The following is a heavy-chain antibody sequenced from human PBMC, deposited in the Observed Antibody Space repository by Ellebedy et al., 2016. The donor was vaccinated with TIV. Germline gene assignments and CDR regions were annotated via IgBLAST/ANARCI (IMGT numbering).Heavy chain of an antibody. D-gene: IGHD3-10*01. V-gene: IGHV1-2*02. Sequence: AASVKVSCKDSGYTFTGYNMHWVRQAPGQGPEWMGWINTKSGDTNYEKTFQGRVTMTRDTTISTAYMELSRRRSDDTAVYYCARGYYYGSGGWFDPWGQGTLVTVSS. CDR2: INTKSGDT. CDR3: ARGYYYGSGGWFDP. J-gene: IGHJ5*02. CDR1: GYTFTGYN.